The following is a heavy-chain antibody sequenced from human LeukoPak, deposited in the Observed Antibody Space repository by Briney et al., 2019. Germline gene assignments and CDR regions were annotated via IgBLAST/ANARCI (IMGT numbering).Heavy chain of an antibody. CDR2: IIPIFGTA. V-gene: IGHV1-69*06. J-gene: IGHJ5*02. D-gene: IGHD3-22*01. CDR3: ARARTTYYYDSSAKEVPNWFDP. Sequence: SVKVSCKASGGTFSSYAISWVRQAPGQGLEWMGGIIPIFGTANYAQKFQGRVTITADKSTSTAYMELRSLRSDDTAVYYCARARTTYYYDSSAKEVPNWFDPWGQGTLVTVSS. CDR1: GGTFSSYA.